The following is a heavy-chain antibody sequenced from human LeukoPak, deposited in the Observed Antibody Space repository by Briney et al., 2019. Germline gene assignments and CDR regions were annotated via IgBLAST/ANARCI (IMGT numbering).Heavy chain of an antibody. CDR3: ARALGYSYGYAVDY. CDR2: ISSSSGTI. Sequence: GGSLRLSCAASGFIFSNYNMNWVRQTPGKGLEWLSYISSSSGTIYYADSVKGRFTISGDNAKNSLYLQMNSLGAEDTAVYYCARALGYSYGYAVDYWGQGTLVTVSS. J-gene: IGHJ4*02. CDR1: GFIFSNYN. V-gene: IGHV3-48*01. D-gene: IGHD5-18*01.